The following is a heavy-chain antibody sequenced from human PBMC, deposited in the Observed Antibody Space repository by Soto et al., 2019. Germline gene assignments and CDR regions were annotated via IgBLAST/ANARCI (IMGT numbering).Heavy chain of an antibody. CDR1: GGSISSGDYY. V-gene: IGHV4-30-4*01. D-gene: IGHD2-15*01. Sequence: PSETLSLTCTVSGGSISSGDYYWSWIRQPPGKGLEWIGYIYYSGSTYYNPSLKSRVTISVDTSKNQFSLKLSSVTAADTAVYYCAREKDLAARKLDYWGQGTLVTAPQ. J-gene: IGHJ4*02. CDR2: IYYSGST. CDR3: AREKDLAARKLDY.